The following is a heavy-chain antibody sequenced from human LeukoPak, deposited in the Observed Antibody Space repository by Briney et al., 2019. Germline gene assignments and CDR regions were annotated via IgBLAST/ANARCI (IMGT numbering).Heavy chain of an antibody. Sequence: GGSLRLSCAASGFTFSGYAMSWVRQAPGKGLEWVSAISGSGGSTYYADSVKGRFTISRDNSKNTLYLQMNSLRAEDTAVYYCAKDFRYSSGYYPPRTYFDYWGQGTLVTVSS. D-gene: IGHD3-22*01. CDR1: GFTFSGYA. V-gene: IGHV3-23*01. CDR2: ISGSGGST. CDR3: AKDFRYSSGYYPPRTYFDY. J-gene: IGHJ4*02.